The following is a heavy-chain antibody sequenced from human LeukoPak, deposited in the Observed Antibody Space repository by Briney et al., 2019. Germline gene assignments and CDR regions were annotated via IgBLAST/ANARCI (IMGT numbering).Heavy chain of an antibody. D-gene: IGHD3-22*01. Sequence: SETLSLTCTVSGGSISSSSYYWGWIRQPPGKGLEWIGSIYYSGSTYYNPSLRGRATISVDTSKNQFSLKLSSVTAADTAVYYCSRDYYDTTGYHSLDYWGQGTLVTVSS. V-gene: IGHV4-39*07. CDR1: GGSISSSSYY. CDR2: IYYSGST. CDR3: SRDYYDTTGYHSLDY. J-gene: IGHJ4*02.